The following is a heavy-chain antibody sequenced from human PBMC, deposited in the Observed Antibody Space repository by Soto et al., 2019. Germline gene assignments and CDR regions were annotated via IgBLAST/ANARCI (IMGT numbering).Heavy chain of an antibody. CDR1: GFTFSSYA. D-gene: IGHD2-8*02. V-gene: IGHV3-23*01. J-gene: IGHJ4*02. Sequence: GGSLRLSCAASGFTFSSYAMSWVRQAPGKGLEWASTISGSGGSTYYADSVRGRFTISRDNARDSLFLQMNGLRVEDTAIYYCATYSDCTGGGCSANPDHWGQGTLVTVSS. CDR2: ISGSGGST. CDR3: ATYSDCTGGGCSANPDH.